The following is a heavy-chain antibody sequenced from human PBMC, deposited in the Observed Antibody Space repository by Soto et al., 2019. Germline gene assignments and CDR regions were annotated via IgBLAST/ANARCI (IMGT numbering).Heavy chain of an antibody. J-gene: IGHJ4*02. CDR1: GGSIKSYY. D-gene: IGHD3-10*01. V-gene: IGHV4-59*01. CDR3: ARYSYGSDYYFDY. Sequence: SETLSLTCTVSGGSIKSYYWSWIRQPPGKGLEWIGSIYYSGSTNSNPSLKSRVTMSVDTSKDQFSLKLSAVIAADTAIYYCARYSYGSDYYFDYWGQGTLVTVSS. CDR2: IYYSGST.